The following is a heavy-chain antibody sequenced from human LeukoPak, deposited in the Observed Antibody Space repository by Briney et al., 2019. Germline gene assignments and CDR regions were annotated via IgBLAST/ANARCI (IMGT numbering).Heavy chain of an antibody. CDR3: ARDISGYSSGWYYFDF. CDR1: GGTFSSYG. Sequence: ASVKVSCKASGGTFSSYGISWVRQAPGQGLEWLGRIIPIFGTAYYAQNFQGRVTITTDESTSTAYMELSSLRSEDTAVYYCARDISGYSSGWYYFDFWGQGTLVTVSS. CDR2: IIPIFGTA. J-gene: IGHJ4*02. V-gene: IGHV1-69*05. D-gene: IGHD6-19*01.